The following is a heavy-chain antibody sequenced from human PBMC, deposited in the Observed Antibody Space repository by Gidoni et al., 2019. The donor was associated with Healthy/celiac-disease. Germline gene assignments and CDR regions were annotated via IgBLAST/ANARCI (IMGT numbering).Heavy chain of an antibody. CDR1: GYSFTSYW. Sequence: EVQLVQSGAEVKKTGESLRTSCKGSGYSFTSYWISWVRQMPGKGLEWMGRIDPSDSYTNYSPSFQGHVTISADKSISTAYLQWSSLKASDTAMYYCARLVYGSGSYYNVNWFDPWGQGTLVTVSS. CDR3: ARLVYGSGSYYNVNWFDP. V-gene: IGHV5-10-1*01. D-gene: IGHD3-10*01. J-gene: IGHJ5*02. CDR2: IDPSDSYT.